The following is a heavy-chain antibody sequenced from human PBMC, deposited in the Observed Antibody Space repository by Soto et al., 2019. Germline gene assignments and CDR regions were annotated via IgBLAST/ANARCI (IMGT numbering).Heavy chain of an antibody. CDR3: ARGLNVYYSDY. Sequence: GASVKVSCKAYGYNFTSYAMHWVRQAPGQRLEWMGWINAGNGNTKYSQKFQGRVTITRDTSASTAYMELSSLRSEDTAVYYCARGLNVYYSDYWGQGTLVTVSS. V-gene: IGHV1-3*01. CDR2: INAGNGNT. J-gene: IGHJ4*02. CDR1: GYNFTSYA. D-gene: IGHD3-16*01.